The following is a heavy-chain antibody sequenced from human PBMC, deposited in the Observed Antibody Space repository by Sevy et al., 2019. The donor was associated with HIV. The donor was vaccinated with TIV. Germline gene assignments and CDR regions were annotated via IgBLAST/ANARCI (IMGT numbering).Heavy chain of an antibody. CDR3: ARGVTIFGVDYYFQH. CDR2: INPNSGDT. CDR1: GNTCTVYF. J-gene: IGHJ1*01. D-gene: IGHD3-3*01. Sequence: ASVKVSCKASGNTCTVYFVYWVRRAPRQGLEWIGWINPNSGDTNYAQNFQGRVTMTSDASISTAYMELSSLTSDDTAVYYCARGVTIFGVDYYFQHWGQGALVTVSS. V-gene: IGHV1-2*02.